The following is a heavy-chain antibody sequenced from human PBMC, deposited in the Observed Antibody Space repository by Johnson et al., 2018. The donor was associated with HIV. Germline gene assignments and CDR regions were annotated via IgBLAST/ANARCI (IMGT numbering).Heavy chain of an antibody. D-gene: IGHD6-6*01. CDR2: INWNSGNI. CDR3: ARVEQLGAFDI. CDR1: GFTFDDYG. V-gene: IGHV3-20*04. J-gene: IGHJ3*02. Sequence: EVQVVESGGGVLRPGASLRLSCEGFGFTFDDYGMSWVRQVPGKGLEWVSGINWNSGNIAYADSVKGRFTISRDNSKNTLYLQMNSLRVEDTAVYYCARVEQLGAFDIWGQGTMVTVSS.